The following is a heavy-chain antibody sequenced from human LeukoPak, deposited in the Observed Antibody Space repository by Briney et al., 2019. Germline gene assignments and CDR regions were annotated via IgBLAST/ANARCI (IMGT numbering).Heavy chain of an antibody. CDR3: ARDKALTTSYGMDV. J-gene: IGHJ6*02. CDR2: IITDNGNR. V-gene: IGHV1-3*04. D-gene: IGHD2/OR15-2a*01. Sequence: GASVKVSCKASGYTFTNYAIHWVRQAPGQGLEWMGWIITDNGNRKYAQKFQGRVTITSDTSANTVNMELTSLRSEDTAVYFCARDKALTTSYGMDVWGQGTTVTVSS. CDR1: GYTFTNYA.